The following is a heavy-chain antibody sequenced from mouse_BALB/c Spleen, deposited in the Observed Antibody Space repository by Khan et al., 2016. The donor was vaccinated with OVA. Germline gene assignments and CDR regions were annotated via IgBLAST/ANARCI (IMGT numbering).Heavy chain of an antibody. CDR3: ARPPYFSYVMSY. CDR1: GYFFTKFG. CDR2: INTYTGEA. Sequence: QIQLVQSGPELKKPGETVKISCKASGYFFTKFGMNWVKQAPGKGLKWMGWINTYTGEATYADDFTGRFAFSLETSSSTAYLQINNLKNEDTATEFCARPPYFSYVMSYWGQGTSVTVSS. J-gene: IGHJ4*01. V-gene: IGHV9-3-1*01. D-gene: IGHD2-10*01.